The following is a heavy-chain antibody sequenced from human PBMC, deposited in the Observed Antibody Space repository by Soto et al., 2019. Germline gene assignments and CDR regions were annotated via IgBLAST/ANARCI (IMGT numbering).Heavy chain of an antibody. Sequence: SETLSLTCTVSGGSISSGGYYWSWIRQHPGKGLEWIGYIYYSGSTYYNPSLKSRVTTSVDTSKNQFSLKLSSVTAADTAVYYCARQRPTDGRWEFANYYGMDVWGQGTPVTVSS. CDR2: IYYSGST. D-gene: IGHD1-26*01. V-gene: IGHV4-31*03. CDR3: ARQRPTDGRWEFANYYGMDV. CDR1: GGSISSGGYY. J-gene: IGHJ6*02.